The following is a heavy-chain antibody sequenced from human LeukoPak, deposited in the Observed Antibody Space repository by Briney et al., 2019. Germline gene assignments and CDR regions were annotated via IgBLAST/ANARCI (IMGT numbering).Heavy chain of an antibody. CDR1: GFTFSSSA. CDR3: AKDRYTSDLYYFDY. CDR2: ISGSGGST. D-gene: IGHD6-19*01. V-gene: IGHV3-23*01. J-gene: IGHJ4*02. Sequence: GGSLRLSCAASGFTFSSSAMSWVRQAPGKGLEWVSTISGSGGSTYYADSVKGRFTISRDTSKNTLYLQMSSLRAEDTAIYYCAKDRYTSDLYYFDYWGQGTLVTVSS.